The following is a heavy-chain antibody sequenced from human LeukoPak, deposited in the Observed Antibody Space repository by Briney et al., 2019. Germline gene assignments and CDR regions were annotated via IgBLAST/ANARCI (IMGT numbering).Heavy chain of an antibody. Sequence: PSQTLSLTCTVSGGSISSGDYYWSWIRQPPGKGLEWIGYIYYSGSTYYNPSLKSRVTISVDTSKNQSSLKLSSVTAADTAVYYCAREGVVVPAAMNGFDPWGQGTLVTVSS. J-gene: IGHJ5*02. CDR3: AREGVVVPAAMNGFDP. CDR1: GGSISSGDYY. CDR2: IYYSGST. D-gene: IGHD2-2*01. V-gene: IGHV4-30-4*01.